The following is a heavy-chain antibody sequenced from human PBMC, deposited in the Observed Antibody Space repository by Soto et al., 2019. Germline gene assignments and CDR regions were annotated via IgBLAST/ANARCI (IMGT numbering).Heavy chain of an antibody. D-gene: IGHD3-9*01. J-gene: IGHJ4*02. CDR2: IYYSGST. V-gene: IGHV4-59*01. CDR3: ARSPRSSYYDILTGYYGPDYFDY. Sequence: SETLSLTCTVSGGSISSYYWSWIRQPPGKGLEWIGYIYYSGSTNYNPSLKSRVTISVDTSKNQFSLKLSSVTAADTAVYYCARSPRSSYYDILTGYYGPDYFDYWGQGTLVTVSS. CDR1: GGSISSYY.